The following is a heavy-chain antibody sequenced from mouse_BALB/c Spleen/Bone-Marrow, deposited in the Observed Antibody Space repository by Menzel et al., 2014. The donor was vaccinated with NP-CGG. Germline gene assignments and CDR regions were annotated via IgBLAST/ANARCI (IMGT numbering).Heavy chain of an antibody. CDR3: AREGYYGNYDYAMDY. D-gene: IGHD2-1*01. CDR1: GYTFTSYR. Sequence: QAQLKHSGAELVRPGASVKLSCKASGYTFTSYRMNWVKQRPEQGLEWIGRIDPYDSETHYNQKFKDKAILTVDKSSSTAYMQLSSLTSEDSAVYYCAREGYYGNYDYAMDYWGQGTSVTVSS. CDR2: IDPYDSET. J-gene: IGHJ4*01. V-gene: IGHV1-52*01.